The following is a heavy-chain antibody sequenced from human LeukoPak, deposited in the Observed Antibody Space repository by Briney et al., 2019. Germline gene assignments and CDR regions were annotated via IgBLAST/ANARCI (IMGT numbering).Heavy chain of an antibody. J-gene: IGHJ4*02. V-gene: IGHV3-23*01. CDR1: GFTFSDHA. D-gene: IGHD1-26*01. Sequence: PGGSLRLSCAASGFTFSDHAMSWVRQAPAKGLEWVSAISGSGGSTYYADSVKGRFTISRDNSKNTLYLQMNSLRAEDTAVYYCAKGRGGSYFPFDYWGQGTLVTVSS. CDR3: AKGRGGSYFPFDY. CDR2: ISGSGGST.